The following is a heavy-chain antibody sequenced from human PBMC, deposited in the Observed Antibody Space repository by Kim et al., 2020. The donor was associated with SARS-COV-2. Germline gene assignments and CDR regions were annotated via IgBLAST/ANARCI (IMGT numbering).Heavy chain of an antibody. CDR1: GGSISSGGYY. CDR2: IYYSGST. Sequence: SETLSLTCTVSGGSISSGGYYWSWIRQHPGKGLEWIGYIYYSGSTYYNPSLKSRVTISVDTSKNQFSLKLSSVTAADTAVYYCAREPHCGGDCYPLWGQGTLVTVSS. V-gene: IGHV4-31*03. CDR3: AREPHCGGDCYPL. J-gene: IGHJ4*02. D-gene: IGHD2-21*02.